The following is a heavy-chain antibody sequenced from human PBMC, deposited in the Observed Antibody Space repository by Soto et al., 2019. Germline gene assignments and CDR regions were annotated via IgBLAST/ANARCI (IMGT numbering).Heavy chain of an antibody. CDR2: IDPSDSYT. CDR1: GYRFTRYW. Sequence: PGESLKISCTGSGYRFTRYWISWVRQMPGKGLEWMGRIDPSDSYTNYSPSFQGHVTISADKSISTAYLQWSSLKASDTAMYYCARHPIFGVVINPYYYGMDVWGQGTTVTVSS. V-gene: IGHV5-10-1*01. J-gene: IGHJ6*02. D-gene: IGHD3-3*01. CDR3: ARHPIFGVVINPYYYGMDV.